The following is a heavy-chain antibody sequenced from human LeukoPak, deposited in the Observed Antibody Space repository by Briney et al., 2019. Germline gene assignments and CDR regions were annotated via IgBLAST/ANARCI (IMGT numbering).Heavy chain of an antibody. D-gene: IGHD5-12*01. Sequence: GASVKVSCKASGYTFSSYDINWVRQAPGQGLEWMGLMNPNTGYTAYAQNFQGRVTISRNTSITTAYLELSSLKSEDTAMYYCAREGRGYDRKFDFWGRGTLVTVSS. J-gene: IGHJ4*02. CDR3: AREGRGYDRKFDF. CDR2: MNPNTGYT. CDR1: GYTFSSYD. V-gene: IGHV1-8*01.